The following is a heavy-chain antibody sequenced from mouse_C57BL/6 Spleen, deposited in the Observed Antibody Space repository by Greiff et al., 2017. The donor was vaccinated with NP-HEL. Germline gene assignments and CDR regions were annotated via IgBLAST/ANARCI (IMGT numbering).Heavy chain of an antibody. V-gene: IGHV1-50*01. Sequence: QVQLQQPGAELVKPGASVKLSCKASGYTFTSYWMQWVKQRPGQGLEWIGEIDPSDSYTNYNQKFKGKATLTVDTSSSTAYMRLSSLTSEDSAVYYCSRLNSRDYFDYWGKGTTLTVSS. CDR2: IDPSDSYT. CDR1: GYTFTSYW. J-gene: IGHJ2*01. CDR3: SRLNSRDYFDY.